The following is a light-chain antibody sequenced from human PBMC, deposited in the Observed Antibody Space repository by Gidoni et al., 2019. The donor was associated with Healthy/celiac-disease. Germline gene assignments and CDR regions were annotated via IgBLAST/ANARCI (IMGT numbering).Light chain of an antibody. V-gene: IGKV4-1*01. Sequence: DIVMTQSPDSLAVFLGERANINCKSSQSVLYSSNNKNYLAWYQQKPGQPPKLLIYWASTRESGVPDRFSGSGSGTDFTLTISSLQAEDVAVYYCQQYYSTLWTFGQGTKVEIK. CDR3: QQYYSTLWT. CDR1: QSVLYSSNNKNY. J-gene: IGKJ1*01. CDR2: WAS.